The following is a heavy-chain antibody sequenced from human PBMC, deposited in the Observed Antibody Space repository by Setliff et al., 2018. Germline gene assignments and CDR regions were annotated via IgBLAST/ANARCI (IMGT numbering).Heavy chain of an antibody. CDR3: ARHTPGYYYMDV. J-gene: IGHJ6*03. V-gene: IGHV3-13*01. CDR1: GFTFSSYD. CDR2: IGTAGDT. Sequence: GGSLRLSCAASGFTFSSYDMHWVRQATGKGLEWVSAIGTAGDTYYPGSVKGRFTISRENAKNSLYLQMNSLRAGDTAVYYCARHTPGYYYMDVWGKGTTVTVSS. D-gene: IGHD2-15*01.